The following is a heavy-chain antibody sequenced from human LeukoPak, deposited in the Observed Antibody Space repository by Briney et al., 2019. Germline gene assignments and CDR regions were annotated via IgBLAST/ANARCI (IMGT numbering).Heavy chain of an antibody. Sequence: ASVKVSCKASGGTFSSYAISWVRQAPGQGLEWMGGIIPIFGTANYAQKFQGRVTITADKSTSTAYMELSSLRSEDTAVYYCARETGIRLYYYYMDVWGKGTTVTISS. D-gene: IGHD3-10*01. CDR3: ARETGIRLYYYYMDV. CDR1: GGTFSSYA. CDR2: IIPIFGTA. V-gene: IGHV1-69*06. J-gene: IGHJ6*03.